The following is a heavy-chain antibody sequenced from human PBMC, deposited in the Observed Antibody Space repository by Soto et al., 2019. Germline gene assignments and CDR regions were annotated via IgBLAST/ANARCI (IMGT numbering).Heavy chain of an antibody. CDR3: AAVFSSSEYYYYYYGMDV. CDR1: GFTFTSSA. CDR2: IVVGSGNT. Sequence: PSVKVSCKASGFTFTSSAVQWVRQARGQRLEWIGWIVVGSGNTNYAQKFQERVTITRDMSTSTAYMELSSLRSEDTAVYYCAAVFSSSEYYYYYYGMDVWGQGTTVTVSS. D-gene: IGHD6-13*01. J-gene: IGHJ6*02. V-gene: IGHV1-58*01.